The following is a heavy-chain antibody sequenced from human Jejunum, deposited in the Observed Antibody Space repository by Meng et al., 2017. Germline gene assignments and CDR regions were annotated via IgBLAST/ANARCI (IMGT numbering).Heavy chain of an antibody. CDR1: GFSLSTDGVG. Sequence: SGPTLVKPTQTLTLTCTVSGFSLSTDGVGVGWIRQPPGKALEWLALIYWDDDTRYSPSLKHRLTITKDTSKNQVVLTMTDMDPVDTARYYCAHKREETTVNYFDFWGQGTLVTVSS. CDR3: AHKREETTVNYFDF. CDR2: IYWDDDT. J-gene: IGHJ4*02. V-gene: IGHV2-5*02. D-gene: IGHD4-17*01.